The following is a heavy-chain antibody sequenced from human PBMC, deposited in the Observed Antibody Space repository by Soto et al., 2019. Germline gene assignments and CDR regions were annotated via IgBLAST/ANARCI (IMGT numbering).Heavy chain of an antibody. CDR3: ARGPRYSSCWYGVGVLWFDY. Sequence: KPSETLSLTCAVYGGSFSGYYWSWIRQPPGKGLEWIGEINHSGSTNYNPSLKSRVTISVDTSKNQFSLKLSSVTAADTAVYYCARGPRYSSCWYGVGVLWFDYWGQGTLVTVSS. J-gene: IGHJ4*02. D-gene: IGHD6-19*01. CDR1: GGSFSGYY. CDR2: INHSGST. V-gene: IGHV4-34*01.